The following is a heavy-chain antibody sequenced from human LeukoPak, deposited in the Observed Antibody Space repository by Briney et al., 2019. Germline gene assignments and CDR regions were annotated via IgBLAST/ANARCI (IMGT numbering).Heavy chain of an antibody. Sequence: GASVKVSCKASGYTFTSYGISWVRQAPGQGLEWMGWISAYNGNTNYAQKLQGRVTMTTDTSTSTAYMELRSLRSDDTAVYYCARVRVVHPRHKTDAFDIWCQGTMVTVSS. J-gene: IGHJ3*02. V-gene: IGHV1-18*01. CDR3: ARVRVVHPRHKTDAFDI. D-gene: IGHD2-2*01. CDR2: ISAYNGNT. CDR1: GYTFTSYG.